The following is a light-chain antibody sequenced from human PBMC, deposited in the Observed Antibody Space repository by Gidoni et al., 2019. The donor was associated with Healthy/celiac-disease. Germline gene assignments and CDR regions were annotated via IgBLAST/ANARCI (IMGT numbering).Light chain of an antibody. Sequence: QSALTQPASVSGSPGQSLTISCTGTSSDVGGYNYVSWYQQHPGKAPKLMIYDVSHRPSGVSNRFSGSKAGNTASLTISGLQAEDEADYYCSSYTSSSTSDVVFGGGTKLTVL. CDR1: SSDVGGYNY. CDR2: DVS. CDR3: SSYTSSSTSDVV. V-gene: IGLV2-14*03. J-gene: IGLJ2*01.